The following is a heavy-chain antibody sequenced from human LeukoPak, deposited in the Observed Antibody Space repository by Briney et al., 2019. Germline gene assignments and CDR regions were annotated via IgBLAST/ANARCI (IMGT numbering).Heavy chain of an antibody. J-gene: IGHJ5*02. CDR3: AKDQRKGDIVVVPAVDNWFDP. CDR1: GFTVSFNY. CDR2: IYSGGIT. Sequence: GGSLRLSCAASGFTVSFNYMSWVRQAPGKGLECVSVIYSGGITDYADSVKGRFTISRDKSKNTLYLQMNSLRAEDTAVYYCAKDQRKGDIVVVPAVDNWFDPWGQGTLVTVSS. D-gene: IGHD2-2*01. V-gene: IGHV3-66*01.